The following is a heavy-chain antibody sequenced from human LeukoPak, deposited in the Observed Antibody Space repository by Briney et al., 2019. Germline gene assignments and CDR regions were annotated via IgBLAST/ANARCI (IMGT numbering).Heavy chain of an antibody. CDR2: INPNSGGT. Sequence: ASVKVSCKASGYTFTGYYMHWVRQAPGQGLEWMGWINPNSGGTNYAQKFQGRVTMARDTPISTAYMELSRLRSDDTAVYYCARVGYNWNYEEEVGLDYWGQGTLVTVSS. V-gene: IGHV1-2*02. J-gene: IGHJ4*02. CDR1: GYTFTGYY. D-gene: IGHD1-7*01. CDR3: ARVGYNWNYEEEVGLDY.